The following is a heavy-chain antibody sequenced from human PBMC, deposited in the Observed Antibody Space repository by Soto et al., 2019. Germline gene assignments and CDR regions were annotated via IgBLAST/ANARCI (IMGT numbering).Heavy chain of an antibody. Sequence: SVKVSCKTSGGTFSTYAIYWVRQAPGQGLEWMGAIIPLFGTADYAQKFQGRVTITADESTSTAYMELSSLRSEDTAVYYCARPKGSYSSGYYYFDYWGQGTPVTVSS. CDR3: ARPKGSYSSGYYYFDY. CDR2: IIPLFGTA. CDR1: GGTFSTYA. V-gene: IGHV1-69*13. J-gene: IGHJ4*02. D-gene: IGHD6-19*01.